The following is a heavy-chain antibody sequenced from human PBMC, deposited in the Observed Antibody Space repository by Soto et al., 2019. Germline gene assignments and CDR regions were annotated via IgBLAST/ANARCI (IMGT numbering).Heavy chain of an antibody. Sequence: PSETLSLTCTVSGGSVSSGDHYWSWIRQPPGKGLEWIAYISYNGSPDYNPSLKSRVSISLDMSKNQFSLKLSSVTAADTAVYYCARDRSDSPNSFDAFDSCRQGTMVTVSS. J-gene: IGHJ3*02. V-gene: IGHV4-61*08. CDR1: GGSVSSGDHY. CDR3: ARDRSDSPNSFDAFDS. D-gene: IGHD3-22*01. CDR2: ISYNGSP.